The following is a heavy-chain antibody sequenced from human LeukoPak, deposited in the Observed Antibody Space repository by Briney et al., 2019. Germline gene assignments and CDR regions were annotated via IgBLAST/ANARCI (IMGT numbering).Heavy chain of an antibody. Sequence: GGSLRLSCSASGFAFSSYAMSWVRQAPGKGLDWLGHIKSETDGETTDYAAPVKGRVSISRDDSKKMLYLEMNSLKTEDTAVYYCTTNLNQRLKWFGNPPDHWGQGTLVTVSS. CDR2: IKSETDGETT. CDR3: TTNLNQRLKWFGNPPDH. CDR1: GFAFSSYA. D-gene: IGHD3-10*01. V-gene: IGHV3-15*01. J-gene: IGHJ4*02.